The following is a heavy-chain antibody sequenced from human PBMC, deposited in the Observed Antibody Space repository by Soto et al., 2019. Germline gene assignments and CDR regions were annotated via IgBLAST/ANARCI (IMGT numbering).Heavy chain of an antibody. D-gene: IGHD3-3*01. Sequence: GGSLRLSCAASGFTFSSYGMHWVRQAPGKGLEWVAVIWYDGSNKYYADSVKGRFTISRGNSKNTLYLQMNSLRAEDTAVYYCARNPRYYDFWSGYLDYYGMDVWGQGTTVTVSS. CDR2: IWYDGSNK. CDR3: ARNPRYYDFWSGYLDYYGMDV. J-gene: IGHJ6*02. CDR1: GFTFSSYG. V-gene: IGHV3-33*01.